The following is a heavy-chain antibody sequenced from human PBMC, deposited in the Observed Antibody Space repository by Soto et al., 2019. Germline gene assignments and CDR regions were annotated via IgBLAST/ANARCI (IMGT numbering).Heavy chain of an antibody. CDR2: ISGSGGST. CDR1: GFTFSSYA. V-gene: IGHV3-23*01. D-gene: IGHD4-17*01. J-gene: IGHJ5*02. Sequence: EVQLLESGGGLVQPGGSLRLSCAASGFTFSSYAMSWVRQAPGNGLEWVSAISGSGGSTYYADSVKGRFTISRDNSKNTLYLQMNSLRAEDTAVYYCAKDRMHDYGDPRGVDWFDPWGQGTLVTVSS. CDR3: AKDRMHDYGDPRGVDWFDP.